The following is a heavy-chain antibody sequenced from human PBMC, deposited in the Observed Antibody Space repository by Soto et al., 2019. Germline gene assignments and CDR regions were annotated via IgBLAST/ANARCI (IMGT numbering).Heavy chain of an antibody. J-gene: IGHJ4*02. D-gene: IGHD6-13*01. CDR2: ISGSGSST. CDR3: AKLRDAAGTDF. CDR1: GFTFSSYG. V-gene: IGHV3-23*01. Sequence: GSLRLSCGASGFTFSSYGMSWVRQAPGKGLEWVSSISGSGSSTYYADSVKGRFTISRDNSRTTLNLQMNGLRAGDTAIYYCAKLRDAAGTDFWGQGTLVTVSS.